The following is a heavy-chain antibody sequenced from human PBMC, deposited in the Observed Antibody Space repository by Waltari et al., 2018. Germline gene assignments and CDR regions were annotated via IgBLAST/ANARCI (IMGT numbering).Heavy chain of an antibody. CDR2: VLPVFGTS. D-gene: IGHD5-12*01. CDR3: AKESGGYDHPYFDQ. CDR1: GGTFSSWA. V-gene: IGHV1-69*14. Sequence: QVQLVQSGAEVRKPGSSVRISCKPSGGTFSSWAFSWVRPAPGQGLEWVGSVLPVFGTSSSAQRFQGRVSITADKSTTTIHMELNSLTSDDAAVYYCAKESGGYDHPYFDQWGQGTLVTVSS. J-gene: IGHJ4*02.